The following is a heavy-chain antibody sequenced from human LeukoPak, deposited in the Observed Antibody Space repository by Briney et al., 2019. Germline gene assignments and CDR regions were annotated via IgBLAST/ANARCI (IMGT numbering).Heavy chain of an antibody. Sequence: GGSLRLSCAASGFTVSSNYMSWVRQAPGKGLEWVSVIYSGGSTYYADSVKGRFTISRDNSKDTLYLQMNSLRAEDTAVYYCARGAYSSGWYLDYWGQGTLVTVSS. CDR1: GFTVSSNY. CDR2: IYSGGST. D-gene: IGHD6-19*01. J-gene: IGHJ4*02. V-gene: IGHV3-66*01. CDR3: ARGAYSSGWYLDY.